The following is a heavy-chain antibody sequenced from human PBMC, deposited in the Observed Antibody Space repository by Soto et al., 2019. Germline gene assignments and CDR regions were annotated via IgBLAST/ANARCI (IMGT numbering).Heavy chain of an antibody. CDR2: IIPIFGTA. D-gene: IGHD1-26*01. CDR1: GGTFSSYA. Sequence: ASVKVSCKASGGTFSSYAISWVRQAPGQGLEWMGGIIPIFGTANYAQKFQGRVTITADESTSTAYMELSSLRSEDTAVYYCANLTSGSLTLRGPFYGMDVWGQGTTVTVSS. J-gene: IGHJ6*02. CDR3: ANLTSGSLTLRGPFYGMDV. V-gene: IGHV1-69*13.